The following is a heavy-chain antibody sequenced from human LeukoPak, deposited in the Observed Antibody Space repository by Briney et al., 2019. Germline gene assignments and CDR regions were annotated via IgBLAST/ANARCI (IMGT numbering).Heavy chain of an antibody. CDR3: ARGRLLSVYSYGYVFDY. CDR2: INHSGST. Sequence: SETLSLTCAVYGGSFSGYCWSWIRQPPGKGLEWIGEINHSGSTNYNPSLKSRVTISVDTSKNQFSLKLSSVTAADTAVYYCARGRLLSVYSYGYVFDYWGQGTLVTVSS. V-gene: IGHV4-34*01. J-gene: IGHJ4*02. CDR1: GGSFSGYC. D-gene: IGHD5-18*01.